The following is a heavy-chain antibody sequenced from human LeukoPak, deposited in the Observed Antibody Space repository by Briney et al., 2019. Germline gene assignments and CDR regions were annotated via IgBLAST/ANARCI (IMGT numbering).Heavy chain of an antibody. V-gene: IGHV3-48*04. CDR3: VRGGQGRDDYFDY. CDR2: IGGGDRI. J-gene: IGHJ4*02. CDR1: GFSFRSYS. Sequence: GESLRLSCAASGFSFRSYSMNWVRQSPGKGLEWISYIGGGDRIYYADSMRGRFTISRDNAKNSVYLQMNSLRVEDTAVYYCVRGGQGRDDYFDYWGQGTLVTVSS.